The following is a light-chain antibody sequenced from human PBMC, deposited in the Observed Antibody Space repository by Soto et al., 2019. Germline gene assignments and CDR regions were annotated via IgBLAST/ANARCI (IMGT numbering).Light chain of an antibody. J-gene: IGLJ1*01. CDR1: RSDIGSNF. Sequence: QSFLGQPPSASGTPGRTVIIACSGSRSDIGSNFVNWYQHLPGTAPKLLIYNSNQRPSGVPDRFSGSKSGTSASLAISGLQSEDEADYYCAAWDDSLTGPVFGTGTKVTVL. CDR3: AAWDDSLTGPV. CDR2: NSN. V-gene: IGLV1-44*01.